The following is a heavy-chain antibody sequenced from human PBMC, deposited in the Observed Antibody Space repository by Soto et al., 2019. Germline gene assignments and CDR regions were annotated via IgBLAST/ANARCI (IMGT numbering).Heavy chain of an antibody. D-gene: IGHD4-17*01. CDR3: AKLYGDYGHSAY. CDR1: GFTFSSYG. Sequence: QVQLVESGGGVVQPGRSLRLSCAASGFTFSSYGMHWVRQAPGKGLEWVAVISYDGSNKYYADSVKGRFTISRDNSKNTLYLQMNRLRAEDTAVYYCAKLYGDYGHSAYWGQGTLVTVSS. CDR2: ISYDGSNK. V-gene: IGHV3-30*18. J-gene: IGHJ4*02.